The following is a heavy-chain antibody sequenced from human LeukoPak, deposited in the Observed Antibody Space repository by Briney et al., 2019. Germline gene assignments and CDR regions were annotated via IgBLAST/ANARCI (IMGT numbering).Heavy chain of an antibody. CDR2: IYSGGST. J-gene: IGHJ4*02. D-gene: IGHD6-13*01. V-gene: IGHV3-53*01. CDR1: GFTVSSNY. Sequence: GGSLRLSCAASGFTVSSNYMSWVRQAPGKGLEWVSVIYSGGSTYYADSVKGRFTISRDNSENTLYLQMNSLRAEDTAVYYCARVIQQQLDGDYFDYWGQGTLVTVSS. CDR3: ARVIQQQLDGDYFDY.